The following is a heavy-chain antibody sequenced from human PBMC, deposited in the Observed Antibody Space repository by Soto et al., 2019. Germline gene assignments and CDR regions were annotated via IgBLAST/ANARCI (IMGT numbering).Heavy chain of an antibody. CDR1: GGSISSSSYY. J-gene: IGHJ5*02. Sequence: SETLSLTCTVSGGSISSSSYYWGWIRQPPGKGLEWIGSIYYSGSTYYNPSLKSRVTISVDTSKNQFSLKLSSVTAADTAVYYCARHPRIVGATTAWSDPWGQGTLVTSPQ. D-gene: IGHD1-26*01. V-gene: IGHV4-39*01. CDR3: ARHPRIVGATTAWSDP. CDR2: IYYSGST.